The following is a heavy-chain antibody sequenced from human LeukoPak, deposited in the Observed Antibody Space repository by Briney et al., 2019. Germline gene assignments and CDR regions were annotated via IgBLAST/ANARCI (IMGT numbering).Heavy chain of an antibody. CDR1: GFTFSSYG. Sequence: GALRLSCAASGFTFSSYGMHWVRQAPGKGLEWVAFIRYDGSNKYYADSVKGRFTISRDNSKNTLYLQMNSLRAEDTAVYYCAKFPGYCSSTSCSRSGYFQHWGQGTLVTVSS. V-gene: IGHV3-30*02. J-gene: IGHJ1*01. CDR3: AKFPGYCSSTSCSRSGYFQH. D-gene: IGHD2-2*01. CDR2: IRYDGSNK.